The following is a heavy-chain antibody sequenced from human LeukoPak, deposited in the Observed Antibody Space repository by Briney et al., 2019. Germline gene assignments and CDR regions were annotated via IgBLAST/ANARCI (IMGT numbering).Heavy chain of an antibody. CDR1: EFTFVRYA. V-gene: IGHV3-48*04. J-gene: IGHJ4*02. Sequence: SGGSLRLSCAASEFTFVRYAMNWVRQAPGKGLEWVSYISSSSFKIGYADSVKGRFTISRDNAKNSLYLQMNNLRAEDTAVYYCARDRDWSFDYWGQGTLVTVSS. CDR3: ARDRDWSFDY. CDR2: ISSSSFKI. D-gene: IGHD3-9*01.